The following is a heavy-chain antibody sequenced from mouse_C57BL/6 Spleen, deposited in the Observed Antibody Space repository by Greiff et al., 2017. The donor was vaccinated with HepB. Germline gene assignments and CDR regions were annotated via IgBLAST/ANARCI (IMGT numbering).Heavy chain of an antibody. CDR1: GFTFSSYG. J-gene: IGHJ2*01. CDR3: ARQLYPAYFGH. V-gene: IGHV5-6*01. Sequence: EVKVVESGGDLVKPGGSLKLSCAASGFTFSSYGMSWVRQTPDKRLEWVATISSGGSYTYYPDSVKGRFTISRDNAKNTLYLQMSSLKSVDTAMYYCARQLYPAYFGHWGQGTTLTVSS. CDR2: ISSGGSYT. D-gene: IGHD5-1-1*01.